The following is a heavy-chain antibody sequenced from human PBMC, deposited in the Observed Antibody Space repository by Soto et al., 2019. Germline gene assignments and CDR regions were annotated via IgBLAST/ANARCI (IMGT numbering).Heavy chain of an antibody. V-gene: IGHV1-18*01. J-gene: IGHJ4*02. CDR1: GYTFPNYG. D-gene: IGHD6-13*01. Sequence: QVQLVQSGAEVKKPGASVKVSCKAYGYTFPNYGIIWVRQAPGQGLEWMGWISAYNGITDYAEKLQGRVTMTTDTATNKAYMDLRSLKSDDTAGYYCARGHSSSWPDYWGPGTLVTVSS. CDR2: ISAYNGIT. CDR3: ARGHSSSWPDY.